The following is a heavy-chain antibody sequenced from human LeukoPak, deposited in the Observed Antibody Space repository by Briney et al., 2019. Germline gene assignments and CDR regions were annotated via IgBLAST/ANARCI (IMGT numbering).Heavy chain of an antibody. CDR3: ARGHPTNLNGIY. D-gene: IGHD1-1*01. CDR2: MNPESGNT. V-gene: IGHV1-8*01. CDR1: GYTFTSHH. J-gene: IGHJ4*02. Sequence: GASVKVSCKASGYTFTSHHINWVRQATGRGFEWMGWMNPESGNTNYAQRFQGRVTMTWDTSINTAYMELSSLRSDDTAVYYCARGHPTNLNGIYWGQGTLVTVSS.